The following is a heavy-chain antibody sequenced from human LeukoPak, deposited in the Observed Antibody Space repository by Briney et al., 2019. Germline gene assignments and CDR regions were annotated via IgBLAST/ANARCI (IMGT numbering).Heavy chain of an antibody. CDR3: ARGAPLSQIYYFYFYMDV. CDR2: INPNTGGP. J-gene: IGHJ6*03. CDR1: GYTFSDYY. V-gene: IGHV1-2*02. D-gene: IGHD2-2*01. Sequence: ASVKVSCKASGYTFSDYYMHWVRQAPGQGLEWMGWINPNTGGPNYAQNFQGRVTMTRDTSITTAYMELSRLRSDDTAVYYCARGAPLSQIYYFYFYMDVWGKGTTVTISS.